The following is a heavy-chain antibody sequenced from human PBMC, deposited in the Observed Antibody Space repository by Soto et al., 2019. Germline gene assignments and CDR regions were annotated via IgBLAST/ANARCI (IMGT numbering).Heavy chain of an antibody. V-gene: IGHV4-4*02. D-gene: IGHD1-7*01. CDR1: GGSFTSNNW. CDR3: ASRDPGTSVDY. CDR2: IYRTGST. J-gene: IGHJ4*02. Sequence: SAPLSLTCAVSGGSFTSNNWWTWVRQPPGQGLEWIGEIYRTGSTNYNPSLKSRVTISLDKSENQFSLKVTSLTAADTAVYYCASRDPGTSVDYWGQGTLVTVSS.